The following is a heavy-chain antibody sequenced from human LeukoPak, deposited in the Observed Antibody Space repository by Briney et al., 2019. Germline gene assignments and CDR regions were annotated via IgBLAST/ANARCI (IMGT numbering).Heavy chain of an antibody. J-gene: IGHJ4*02. V-gene: IGHV4-34*01. CDR2: INHSGST. Sequence: SETLSLTCAVYGGSFSGYYWSWIRQPPGKGLEWIGEINHSGSTNYNPSLKSRVTISVDTSKNQFSLKLSSVTAVDTAVYYCARGQRLHYDSSGYKALSYWGQGTLVTVSS. D-gene: IGHD3-22*01. CDR3: ARGQRLHYDSSGYKALSY. CDR1: GGSFSGYY.